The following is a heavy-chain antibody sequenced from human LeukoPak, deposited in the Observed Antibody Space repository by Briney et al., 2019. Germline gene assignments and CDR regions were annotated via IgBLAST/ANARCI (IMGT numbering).Heavy chain of an antibody. Sequence: PSETLSLTCTVSGGSISSGSYYWSWIRQPAGKGLEWIGRIYTSGSTNYNPSLKSRVTISGDTSKNQFSLKLSSVTAADTAVYYCARGAYDFWSGSPPDYWGQGTLVTVSS. CDR2: IYTSGST. D-gene: IGHD3-3*01. V-gene: IGHV4-61*02. J-gene: IGHJ4*02. CDR1: GGSISSGSYY. CDR3: ARGAYDFWSGSPPDY.